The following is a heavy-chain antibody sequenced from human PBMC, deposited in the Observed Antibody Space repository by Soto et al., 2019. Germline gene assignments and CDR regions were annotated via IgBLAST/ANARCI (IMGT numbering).Heavy chain of an antibody. V-gene: IGHV1-18*01. Sequence: ASVKVSCKASGYSFLNYDISWLRQAPGQGLEWMGWIGTFSGDTKYALKFQGRVTMTTDTSTTTVYMQLTNLRYDDTAVYFCARGRTPSLGTFDYWGQGALVTVSS. CDR1: GYSFLNYD. CDR2: IGTFSGDT. CDR3: ARGRTPSLGTFDY. J-gene: IGHJ4*02.